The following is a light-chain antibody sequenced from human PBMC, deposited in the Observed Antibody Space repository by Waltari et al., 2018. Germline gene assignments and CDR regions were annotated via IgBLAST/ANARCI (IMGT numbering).Light chain of an antibody. CDR2: EVS. Sequence: QSALTQPPSVSGSPGQSVTISCTGTSSDVGSYNRVSWYQQPPGTAPELMIYEVSYRPSGVPDRFSGSKSGHTASLTISGLQAEDEADYYCSSYTSSNSVVFGGGTNLTVL. J-gene: IGLJ2*01. CDR1: SSDVGSYNR. V-gene: IGLV2-18*02. CDR3: SSYTSSNSVV.